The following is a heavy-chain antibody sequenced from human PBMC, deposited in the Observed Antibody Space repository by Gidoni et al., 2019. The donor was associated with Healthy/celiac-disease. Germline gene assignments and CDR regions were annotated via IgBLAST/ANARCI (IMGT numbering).Heavy chain of an antibody. CDR2: IRSKAYGGTT. CDR1: GSTVGDYA. Sequence: EVQLVESGGGLVQPGRSLGLSCAASGSTVGDYAMSWVRQAPAKGLEWVGFIRSKAYGGTTEYAASVKGRFTISRDDSKSIAYLQMNSLKTEDTAVYYCTRGAFSSGGAFTDYWGQGTLVTVSS. D-gene: IGHD2-15*01. CDR3: TRGAFSSGGAFTDY. V-gene: IGHV3-49*04. J-gene: IGHJ4*02.